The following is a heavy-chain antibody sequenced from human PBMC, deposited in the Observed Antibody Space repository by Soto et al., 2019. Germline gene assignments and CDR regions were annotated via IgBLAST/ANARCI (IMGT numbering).Heavy chain of an antibody. CDR2: ISGSGGST. J-gene: IGHJ4*02. CDR3: AKVLLAYGDYLTFNY. D-gene: IGHD4-17*01. CDR1: GFTFSSYA. Sequence: GGSLRLSCAASGFTFSSYAMSWVRQAPGKGLEWVSAISGSGGSTYYADSVKGRFTISRDNSKNTLYLQMNSLRAEDTAVYYCAKVLLAYGDYLTFNYWGQGTLVTVSS. V-gene: IGHV3-23*01.